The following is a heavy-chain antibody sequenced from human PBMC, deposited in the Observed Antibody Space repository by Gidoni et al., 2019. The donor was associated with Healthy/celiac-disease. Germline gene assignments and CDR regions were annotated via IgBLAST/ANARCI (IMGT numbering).Heavy chain of an antibody. CDR1: GFTFSSYA. V-gene: IGHV3-23*01. J-gene: IGHJ3*02. CDR3: AKDRRSGWYSDAFDM. D-gene: IGHD6-19*01. Sequence: EVQLLESGGGLVQTGGSLRLSCAASGFTFSSYAMSWVRQAPGKGLEWVSGISAGGDSTYYADSVKGRFTISRANSKNTLDVQMNSLRAEDTAVYYCAKDRRSGWYSDAFDMWGQGTMVTVSS. CDR2: ISAGGDST.